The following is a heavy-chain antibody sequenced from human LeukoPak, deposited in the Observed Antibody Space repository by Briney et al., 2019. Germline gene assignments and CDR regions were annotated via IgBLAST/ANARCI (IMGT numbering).Heavy chain of an antibody. CDR1: GFTFSNYD. V-gene: IGHV3-30*02. Sequence: PGGSLRLSCAASGFTFSNYDMHWVRQAPGKGLEWVAFIRYDGSNIYYADSVQGRFTISRDKSKNTLYLQMNSLRAEDTAVYYCARDGQGSSWSFDYWGQGTLVTVSS. CDR3: ARDGQGSSWSFDY. D-gene: IGHD6-13*01. J-gene: IGHJ4*02. CDR2: IRYDGSNI.